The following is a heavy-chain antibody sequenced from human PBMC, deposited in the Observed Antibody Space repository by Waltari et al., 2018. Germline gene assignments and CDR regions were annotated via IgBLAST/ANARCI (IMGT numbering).Heavy chain of an antibody. CDR1: GYTFPGYY. CDR2: INPNSGGT. V-gene: IGHV1-2*06. J-gene: IGHJ6*02. Sequence: QVQLVQSGAEVKKPGASVKVYCKASGYTFPGYYMNWVQPAPGQGLEWMGRINPNSGGTNYAQKFQGRVTMTRDTSISTAYMELSRLKSDDTAVYYCARDLPRDLSESLGMDVWGQGTTVTVSS. CDR3: ARDLPRDLSESLGMDV.